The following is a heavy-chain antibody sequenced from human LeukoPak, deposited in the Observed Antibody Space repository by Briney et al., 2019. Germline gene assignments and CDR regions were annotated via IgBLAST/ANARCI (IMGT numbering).Heavy chain of an antibody. Sequence: PSETLSLTCTVSGGSISSSSYYWGWIRQPPGKGLEWIGSIYYSGSTYYNPSLKSRVTISVDTSKNQFSLKLSSVTAADTAVYYCAREYCSSTSCYKSPFDYWGQGTLATVSS. CDR1: GGSISSSSYY. D-gene: IGHD2-2*02. CDR2: IYYSGST. J-gene: IGHJ4*02. CDR3: AREYCSSTSCYKSPFDY. V-gene: IGHV4-39*01.